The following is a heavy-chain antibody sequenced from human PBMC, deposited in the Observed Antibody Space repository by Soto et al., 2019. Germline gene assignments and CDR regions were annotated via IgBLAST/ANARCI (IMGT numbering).Heavy chain of an antibody. CDR3: AREEAVDYYYYYGMDV. CDR1: GFTFSSYW. CDR2: INSDGSST. Sequence: PGGSLRLACAASGFTFSSYWMHWARQAPGKGLVWVSRINSDGSSTSYADSVKGRFTISRDNAKNTLYLQMNSLRAEDTAVYYCAREEAVDYYYYYGMDVWGQGTTVTVSS. D-gene: IGHD6-19*01. J-gene: IGHJ6*02. V-gene: IGHV3-74*01.